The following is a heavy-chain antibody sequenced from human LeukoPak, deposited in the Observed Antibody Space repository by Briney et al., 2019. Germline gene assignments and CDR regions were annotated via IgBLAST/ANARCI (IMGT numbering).Heavy chain of an antibody. D-gene: IGHD3-10*01. CDR2: IYYSGST. J-gene: IGHJ3*02. Sequence: SETLSLTCTVSGGSISSSSYYWGWIRQPPGKGLEWIGSIYYSGSTYYHPSLKSRVTISVDTSKNQFSLKLSSVTAADTAVYYCARRVTMVRGVIGASPHGKYAFDIWGQGTMVTVSS. CDR1: GGSISSSSYY. V-gene: IGHV4-39*01. CDR3: ARRVTMVRGVIGASPHGKYAFDI.